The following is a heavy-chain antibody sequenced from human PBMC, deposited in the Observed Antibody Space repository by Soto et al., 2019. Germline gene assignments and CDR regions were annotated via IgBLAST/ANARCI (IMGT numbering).Heavy chain of an antibody. CDR1: EYTFTQYY. J-gene: IGHJ3*02. D-gene: IGHD5-12*01. CDR2: IHPNTGGA. CDR3: ARDRRDGYNYPAFVI. Sequence: ASVKVSCKASEYTFTQYYMTWGQQGAGQGFERKGQIHPNTGGANYPLMFQGLVTMTRDTSISTAYMELSRLSSDDTAVYYCARDRRDGYNYPAFVIWGQGTMVT. V-gene: IGHV1-2*04.